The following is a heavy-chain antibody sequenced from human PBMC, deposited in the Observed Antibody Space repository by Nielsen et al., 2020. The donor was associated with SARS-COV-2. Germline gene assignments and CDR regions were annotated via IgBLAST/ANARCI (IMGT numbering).Heavy chain of an antibody. D-gene: IGHD3-10*01. CDR3: ARDSPYGWGNVHYLYGMDV. V-gene: IGHV1-18*01. Sequence: ASVKVSCKASGYSFTSYGISWVRQARGQGPEWMGWISAYNGKTNYAQNFQGRVTMTTDRFTSTAYMELRSLSPDDTAVYYCARDSPYGWGNVHYLYGMDVWGQGTTVTVS. CDR2: ISAYNGKT. J-gene: IGHJ6*02. CDR1: GYSFTSYG.